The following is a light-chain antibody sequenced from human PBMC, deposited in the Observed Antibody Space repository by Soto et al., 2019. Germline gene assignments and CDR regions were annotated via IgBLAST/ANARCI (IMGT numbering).Light chain of an antibody. CDR2: DAS. CDR1: PSISSW. Sequence: DIQMTQSPSTLSASVGDRVTITCRASPSISSWLAWYQQKPGKAPKLLIYDASTLESGVPSRFSGSGSGTEFTLTTSSLQPDDFATYYCQQYNSYSPLTFGGGTKVEIK. CDR3: QQYNSYSPLT. V-gene: IGKV1-5*01. J-gene: IGKJ4*01.